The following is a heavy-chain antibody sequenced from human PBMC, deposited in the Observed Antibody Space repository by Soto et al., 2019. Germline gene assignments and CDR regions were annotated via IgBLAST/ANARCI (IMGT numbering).Heavy chain of an antibody. CDR1: GGSFSGYY. CDR2: INHSGST. V-gene: IGHV4-34*01. Sequence: SETLSLTCAVYGGSFSGYYWSWIRQPPGKGLEWIGEINHSGSTNYNPSLKSRVTISVDTSKNQFSLKLSSVTAADTAVYYCARGLKGYCSSTSCYAGGYYYYMDVWGKGTTVTVSS. J-gene: IGHJ6*03. D-gene: IGHD2-2*01. CDR3: ARGLKGYCSSTSCYAGGYYYYMDV.